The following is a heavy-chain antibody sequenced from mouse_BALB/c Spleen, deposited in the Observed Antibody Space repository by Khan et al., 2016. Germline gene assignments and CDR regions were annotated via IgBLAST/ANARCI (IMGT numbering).Heavy chain of an antibody. J-gene: IGHJ3*01. Sequence: EVKLLESGGGLVHPGGSLKLSCAASGFDFSRYWMSWVRQAPGKGLEWIGEINPDSYTINYTPSLKDKFIISRDKAKNTLYLQMSKVSSEDTALYYCARAGYYGYLAYWGQGTLVTVSA. CDR2: INPDSYTI. V-gene: IGHV4-1*02. CDR1: GFDFSRYW. CDR3: ARAGYYGYLAY. D-gene: IGHD1-1*01.